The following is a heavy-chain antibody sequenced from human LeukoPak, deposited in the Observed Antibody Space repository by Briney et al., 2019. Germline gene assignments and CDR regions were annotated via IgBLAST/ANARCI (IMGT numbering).Heavy chain of an antibody. J-gene: IGHJ4*02. D-gene: IGHD6-6*01. V-gene: IGHV4-39*07. CDR2: IYHSGST. Sequence: SETLSHTCTVSGGSISSSSYYWGWIRQPPGKGLEWIGSIYHSGSTYYNPSLKSRVTISVDTSKNQFSLKLSSVTAADTAVYYCARGVARSSKFHFSYYFDYWGQGTLVTVSS. CDR1: GGSISSSSYY. CDR3: ARGVARSSKFHFSYYFDY.